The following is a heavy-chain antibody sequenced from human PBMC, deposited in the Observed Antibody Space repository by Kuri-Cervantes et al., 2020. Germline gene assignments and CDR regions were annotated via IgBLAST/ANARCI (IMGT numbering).Heavy chain of an antibody. CDR3: ARVPPAGMDY. D-gene: IGHD2-2*01. CDR1: GFTFSSHA. J-gene: IGHJ4*02. Sequence: GESLKISCAASGFTFSSHAMSWVRQAPGKGLEWVSAISGSGGSTYYADSVKGRFTISRDNSKNTLYLQMNSLRAEDTAVYYCARVPPAGMDYWGQGTLVTVSS. CDR2: ISGSGGST. V-gene: IGHV3-23*01.